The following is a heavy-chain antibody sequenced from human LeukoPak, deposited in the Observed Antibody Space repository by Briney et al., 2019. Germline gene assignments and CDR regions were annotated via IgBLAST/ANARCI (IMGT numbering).Heavy chain of an antibody. V-gene: IGHV3-21*01. D-gene: IGHD3-10*01. CDR2: ISSSSSYI. CDR1: GFTFSSYS. Sequence: GGSLRLSCAASGFTFSSYSMNWVRQAPGKGLEWVSSISSSSSYIYYADSVKGRFTISRDNAKNSLYLQMNSLRAEDTAVYYCAKDLYGSGSYSLHYSYYYMDVWGKGTTVTISS. CDR3: AKDLYGSGSYSLHYSYYYMDV. J-gene: IGHJ6*03.